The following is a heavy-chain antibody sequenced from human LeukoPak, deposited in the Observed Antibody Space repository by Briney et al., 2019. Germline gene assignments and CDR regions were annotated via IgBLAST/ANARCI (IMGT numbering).Heavy chain of an antibody. CDR2: IYYSGST. J-gene: IGHJ4*02. Sequence: PSETLSLTCTVSGGSISSYYWSWIRQPPGKGLEWIGYIYYSGSTNYNPSLKSRVTISVDTSKNQFSLKLSSVTAADTAVYYCASHDWAAAGTALDYWGQGTLVTVSS. D-gene: IGHD6-13*01. CDR3: ASHDWAAAGTALDY. CDR1: GGSISSYY. V-gene: IGHV4-59*01.